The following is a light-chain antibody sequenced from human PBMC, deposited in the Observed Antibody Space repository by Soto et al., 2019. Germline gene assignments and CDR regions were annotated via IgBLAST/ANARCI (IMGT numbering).Light chain of an antibody. J-gene: IGKJ1*01. CDR3: QQYENWPPWT. Sequence: EIILTKPPVMLSLYPGQRSTLSCRAIQSVSNDFLAWYQQKPGQAPRLLIYDSSTRATGIPARFSGSGSGTDFTLTISSVHSEDFAVYYCQQYENWPPWTFGQGSNVDIK. CDR1: QSVSNDF. V-gene: IGKV3-15*01. CDR2: DSS.